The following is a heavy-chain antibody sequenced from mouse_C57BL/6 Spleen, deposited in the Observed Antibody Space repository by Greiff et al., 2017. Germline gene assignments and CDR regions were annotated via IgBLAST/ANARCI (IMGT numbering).Heavy chain of an antibody. CDR1: GYTFTSYD. D-gene: IGHD1-1*01. J-gene: IGHJ2*01. Sequence: QVHVKQSGPELVKPGASVKLSCKASGYTFTSYDINWVKQRPGQGLAWIGWIYPRDGSTKYNEKFKGKATLTVDTSSSTAYMELHSLTSEDSAVYFCARGVITTVVADFDYWGQGTTLTVSS. CDR2: IYPRDGST. CDR3: ARGVITTVVADFDY. V-gene: IGHV1-85*01.